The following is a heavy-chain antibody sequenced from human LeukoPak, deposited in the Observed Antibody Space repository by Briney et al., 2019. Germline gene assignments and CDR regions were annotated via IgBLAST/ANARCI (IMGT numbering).Heavy chain of an antibody. J-gene: IGHJ5*02. CDR1: GGSISSGGYY. V-gene: IGHV4-31*03. CDR2: IYYSGST. Sequence: PSQTLSLTCTVSGGSISSGGYYWSWIRQHPGKGLEWIGYIYYSGSTYYNPSLKSRVTISVDTSKNQFSLKLSSVTAADTAVYYCARDIRNDYGDYFASGNWFDPWGQGTLVTVSS. CDR3: ARDIRNDYGDYFASGNWFDP. D-gene: IGHD4-17*01.